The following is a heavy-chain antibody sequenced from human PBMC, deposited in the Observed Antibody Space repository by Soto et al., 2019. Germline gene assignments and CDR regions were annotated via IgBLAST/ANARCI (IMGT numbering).Heavy chain of an antibody. J-gene: IGHJ3*02. D-gene: IGHD3-3*01. Sequence: PGGSLRLSCAVSGFTVSSNYMNWVRQAPGKGLEWVSFIYSGGNTYYADSVKGRFTISRDNSKNMLYLQMNSLRVEDTAVYYCGREVGVGGFAFDIWGQGTMVTVSS. CDR2: IYSGGNT. V-gene: IGHV3-66*01. CDR1: GFTVSSNY. CDR3: GREVGVGGFAFDI.